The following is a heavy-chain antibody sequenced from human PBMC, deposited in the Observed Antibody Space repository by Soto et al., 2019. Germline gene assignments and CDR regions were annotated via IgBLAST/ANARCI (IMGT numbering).Heavy chain of an antibody. J-gene: IGHJ4*02. CDR3: ARGHYDYWSGYFATIDY. CDR2: IHYSGST. V-gene: IGHV4-59*08. CDR1: GGSISSYY. D-gene: IGHD3-3*01. Sequence: PSETLSLTCTVSGGSISSYYWSWIRQPPGKGLEWIGYIHYSGSTEYNPSLKSRVTISADTSKNQFSLKLSSVTAADTAVYYCARGHYDYWSGYFATIDYWGQGTRVTVSS.